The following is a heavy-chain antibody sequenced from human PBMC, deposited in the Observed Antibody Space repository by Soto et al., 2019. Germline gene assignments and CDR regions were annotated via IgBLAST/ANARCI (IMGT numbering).Heavy chain of an antibody. D-gene: IGHD2-2*01. J-gene: IGHJ6*02. CDR2: INHSGST. Sequence: SETLSLTCAVYGGSFSGYYWSWIRQPPGKGLEWIGEINHSGSTNYNPSLKSRVTISVDTSKNQFSLKLSSVTAADTAVYYCARSGQLLSDYYYYGMDVWGQGTTVTVSS. V-gene: IGHV4-34*01. CDR1: GGSFSGYY. CDR3: ARSGQLLSDYYYYGMDV.